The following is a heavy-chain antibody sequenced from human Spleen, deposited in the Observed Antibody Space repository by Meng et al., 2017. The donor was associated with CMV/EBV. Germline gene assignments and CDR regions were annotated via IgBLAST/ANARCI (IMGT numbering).Heavy chain of an antibody. Sequence: ASVNVSCKASGYTFTSYDINWVRQATGQGLEWMGWMNPNSGNTGYAQKFQGRVIIIRNTSISTAYMELSSLRSEDTAVYYCARGSMRYYGMGVWGQGTTVTVSS. V-gene: IGHV1-8*03. CDR2: MNPNSGNT. CDR1: GYTFTSYD. J-gene: IGHJ6*02. CDR3: ARGSMRYYGMGV.